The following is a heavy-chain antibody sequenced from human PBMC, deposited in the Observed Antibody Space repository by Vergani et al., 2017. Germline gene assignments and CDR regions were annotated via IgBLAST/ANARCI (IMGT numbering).Heavy chain of an antibody. Sequence: EVQLVESGGALVQPGGSLRLSCAVSGFNFSDYYLDWIRQAPGKGLEWVGRSRNMAYSFSTQFAASVAGRISISRDASTRSLFLQMNSLTIEDTAVYFCVREGTYCSGSSCYTGVGIFDFWGQGTPVTVSS. CDR3: VREGTYCSGSSCYTGVGIFDF. CDR1: GFNFSDYY. D-gene: IGHD2-2*01. CDR2: SRNMAYSFST. J-gene: IGHJ4*02. V-gene: IGHV3-72*01.